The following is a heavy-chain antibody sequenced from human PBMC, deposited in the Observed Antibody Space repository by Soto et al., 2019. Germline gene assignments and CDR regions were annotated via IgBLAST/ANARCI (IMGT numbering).Heavy chain of an antibody. D-gene: IGHD6-13*01. Sequence: QVQLVQSGAEVKKPGSSVKVSCKASGGTFSSYAISWVRQAPGQGLEWMGGIIPIFGTANYAQKFQGRVTITADESTSTAYMELGSLRSEDTAVYYCARDQNSSSWYDENYYCYYGMDVWGQGTTVTVSS. CDR3: ARDQNSSSWYDENYYCYYGMDV. J-gene: IGHJ6*02. CDR1: GGTFSSYA. V-gene: IGHV1-69*01. CDR2: IIPIFGTA.